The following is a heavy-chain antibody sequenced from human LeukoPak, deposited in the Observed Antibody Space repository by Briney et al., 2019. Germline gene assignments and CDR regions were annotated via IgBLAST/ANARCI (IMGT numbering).Heavy chain of an antibody. CDR3: ARGYYDSSGTT. CDR2: MNPSSGNT. V-gene: IGHV1-8*01. CDR1: GYTLTSYD. J-gene: IGHJ4*02. Sequence: AAVMISSKAYGYTLTSYDSHWVRKDTGQGPEWMGWMNPSSGNTGFAQKFQGRVTMTRDTSISTAYMELSRLRSDDTAVYYCARGYYDSSGTTWGQGTLVTVSS. D-gene: IGHD3-22*01.